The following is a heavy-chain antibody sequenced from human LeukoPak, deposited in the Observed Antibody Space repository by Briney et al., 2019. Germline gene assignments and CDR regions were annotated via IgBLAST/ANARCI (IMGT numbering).Heavy chain of an antibody. J-gene: IGHJ4*02. CDR3: VKEVTYYYGSGSYFDY. D-gene: IGHD3-10*01. CDR2: ISSNGGSK. V-gene: IGHV3-64D*06. Sequence: GGSLRLSCSASGFTFSSYAMHWVRQAPGKGLESVSAISSNGGSKYYADSVKRRLPISRDNSKNTLYLQMSSLRAEATAVYYCVKEVTYYYGSGSYFDYWGQGTLVSVSS. CDR1: GFTFSSYA.